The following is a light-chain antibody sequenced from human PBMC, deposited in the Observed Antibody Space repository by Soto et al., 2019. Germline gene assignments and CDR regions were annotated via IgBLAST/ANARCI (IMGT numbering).Light chain of an antibody. V-gene: IGKV3-20*01. Sequence: EIVLTQSPGTLSLSPGERATLSCRASQSVSSSYLAWYQQKPGQAPRLLIYGASSRATGIPDRFSGSGSGTDFTLTISRLEPEDFEVYYCQQYGSSQFNFGTATKADI. CDR1: QSVSSSY. J-gene: IGKJ3*01. CDR3: QQYGSSQFN. CDR2: GAS.